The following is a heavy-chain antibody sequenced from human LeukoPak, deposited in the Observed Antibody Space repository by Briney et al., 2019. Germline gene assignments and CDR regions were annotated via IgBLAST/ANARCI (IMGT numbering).Heavy chain of an antibody. CDR1: GGFISSSHW. CDR3: AGHYYYDTSGSDY. Sequence: PSGTLSLTCAVSGGFISSSHWGSWVRQPPGKGLEWIGEIFHSGSTNYNPSLKSRVTISVDTSKNQFSLKLSSVTAADTAVYYCAGHYYYDTSGSDYWGQGALVTVSS. V-gene: IGHV4-4*02. D-gene: IGHD3-22*01. J-gene: IGHJ4*02. CDR2: IFHSGST.